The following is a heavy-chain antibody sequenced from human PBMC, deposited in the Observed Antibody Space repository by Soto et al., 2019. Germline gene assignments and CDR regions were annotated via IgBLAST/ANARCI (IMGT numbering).Heavy chain of an antibody. V-gene: IGHV4-4*02. CDR1: SGSISSSNW. CDR2: IYHSGST. D-gene: IGHD6-19*01. CDR3: AGGITVAGPSRDGFDI. Sequence: QVQLQESGPGLVKPSGTLSLTCAVSSGSISSSNWWSWVRQPPGKGLEWIGEIYHSGSTNYNPSLKSRVTISVAKSTNQFSLKLSSVTAADTAVYYCAGGITVAGPSRDGFDIWGQGTMVTVSS. J-gene: IGHJ3*02.